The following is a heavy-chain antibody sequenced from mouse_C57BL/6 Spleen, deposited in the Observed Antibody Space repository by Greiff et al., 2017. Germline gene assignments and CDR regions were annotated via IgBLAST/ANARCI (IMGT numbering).Heavy chain of an antibody. CDR3: ALTTVVAPYAMDY. D-gene: IGHD1-1*01. CDR2: INPNYGTT. V-gene: IGHV1-39*01. J-gene: IGHJ4*01. CDR1: GYSFTDYN. Sequence: EVQLQQSGPELVKPGASVKISCKASGYSFTDYNMNWVKQSNGKSLEWIGVINPNYGTTSYNQKFKGKATLTVDQSSSTAYMQRNSLTSEDSAVYYCALTTVVAPYAMDYWGQGTSVTVAS.